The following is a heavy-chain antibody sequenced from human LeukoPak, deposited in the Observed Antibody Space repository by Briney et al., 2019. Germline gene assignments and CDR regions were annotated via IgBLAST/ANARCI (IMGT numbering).Heavy chain of an antibody. CDR3: ARDLYCGGDCYSNWFDP. CDR1: GGTFSSYT. Sequence: SVKVSCKASGGTFSSYTISWVRQAPGQGLEWKGRTIPILGIANYAQKFQGRVTITADKSTSTAYMELSSLRSEDTAVYYCARDLYCGGDCYSNWFDPWGQGTLVTVSS. D-gene: IGHD2-21*02. CDR2: TIPILGIA. V-gene: IGHV1-69*04. J-gene: IGHJ5*02.